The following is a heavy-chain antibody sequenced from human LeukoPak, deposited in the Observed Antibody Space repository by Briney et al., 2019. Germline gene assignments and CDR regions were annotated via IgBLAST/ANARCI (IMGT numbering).Heavy chain of an antibody. CDR2: IHRDASST. J-gene: IGHJ4*02. D-gene: IGHD5-24*01. V-gene: IGHV3-74*01. Sequence: GGSLTLSCAASGFTISTYWLHWIRQAPGKGLVWVARIHRDASSTSYANSVKGRFTIPSDNAKNTLYLPISSLRGEDTAVYSSAREKEIATSDFDYRCQGTPPSVSS. CDR3: AREKEIATSDFDY. CDR1: GFTISTYW.